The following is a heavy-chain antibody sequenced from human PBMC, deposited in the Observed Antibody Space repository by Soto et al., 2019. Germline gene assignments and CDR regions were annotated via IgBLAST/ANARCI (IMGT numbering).Heavy chain of an antibody. D-gene: IGHD6-6*01. J-gene: IGHJ5*02. V-gene: IGHV4-30-4*01. CDR1: GGSISSGDYY. CDR2: IYYSGST. Sequence: PSETLSLTCTVSGGSISSGDYYWSWIRQPPGKGLEWIGYIYYSGSTYYNPSLKSRVTISVDTSKNQFSLKLSSVTAADTAVYYCARERGRSIAARPYHWFDPWGQGTLVTVSS. CDR3: ARERGRSIAARPYHWFDP.